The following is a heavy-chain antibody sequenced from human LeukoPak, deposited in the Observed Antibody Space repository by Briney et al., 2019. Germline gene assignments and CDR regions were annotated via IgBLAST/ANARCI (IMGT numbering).Heavy chain of an antibody. CDR2: ISSSSSTI. D-gene: IGHD3-22*01. CDR3: ARDEYYDSSGYTS. V-gene: IGHV3-48*01. CDR1: GFTFSSYS. J-gene: IGHJ4*02. Sequence: PGGSLRLSCTASGFTFSSYSMTWVRRAPGKGLEWLSYISSSSSTIYYADPVKGRFTISRDNAKNSLYLQMNSLRAEDTAVYYCARDEYYDSSGYTSWGQGTLVTVSS.